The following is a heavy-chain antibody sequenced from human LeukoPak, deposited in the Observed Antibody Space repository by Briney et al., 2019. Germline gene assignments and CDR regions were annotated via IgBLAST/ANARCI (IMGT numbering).Heavy chain of an antibody. J-gene: IGHJ4*02. D-gene: IGHD2-2*01. CDR2: IPYDGSNK. Sequence: GGSLRLSCAASGFTFSSYWMSWVRQAPGKGPEWVAFIPYDGSNKYYADSVKGRFTISRDNSKITLDLEMNSLRAEDTAVYYCAKGYCVSTICYGGGKIDYWGQGTLVTVSS. V-gene: IGHV3-30*02. CDR3: AKGYCVSTICYGGGKIDY. CDR1: GFTFSSYW.